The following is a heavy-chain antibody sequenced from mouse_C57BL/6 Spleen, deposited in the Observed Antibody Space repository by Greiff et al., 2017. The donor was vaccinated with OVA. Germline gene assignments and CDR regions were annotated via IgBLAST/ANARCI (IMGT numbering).Heavy chain of an antibody. J-gene: IGHJ2*01. CDR3: TRSRGHFDY. Sequence: QVQLQQSGAELVRPGASVTLSCKASGYTFTDYEMHWVKQTPVHGLEWIGAIDPETGGTAYTQKFKGKAILTADKSSSTAYMELRSLTSEDSAVYYCTRSRGHFDYWGQGTTLTVSS. CDR2: IDPETGGT. D-gene: IGHD3-3*01. V-gene: IGHV1-15*01. CDR1: GYTFTDYE.